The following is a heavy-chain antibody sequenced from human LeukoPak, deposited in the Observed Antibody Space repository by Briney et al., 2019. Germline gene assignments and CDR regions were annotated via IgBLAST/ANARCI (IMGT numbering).Heavy chain of an antibody. D-gene: IGHD6-13*01. CDR3: ARGESIAAADPFDY. CDR2: IIPIFGTA. Sequence: SVKVSCKASGGTFSSYAISWVRQAPGQGLEWMGRIIPIFGTANYAQKFQGRVTITTDESTSTAYMELSSLRSEDTAVYYCARGESIAAADPFDYWGQGTLVTVPS. CDR1: GGTFSSYA. J-gene: IGHJ4*02. V-gene: IGHV1-69*05.